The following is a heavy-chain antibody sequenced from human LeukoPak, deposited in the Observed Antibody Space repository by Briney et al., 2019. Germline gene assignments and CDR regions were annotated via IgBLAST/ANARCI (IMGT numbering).Heavy chain of an antibody. Sequence: PSETLSLTCSVSGDSINSFYWSWIRQPPGKGLEWIGSIYYRLSTNYNPSLKSRLTISLDTSKNQLSLKLSSVTAADTAVYYCASGLNWLDPWGQGILVTVPS. V-gene: IGHV4-59*01. D-gene: IGHD5-12*01. CDR2: IYYRLST. J-gene: IGHJ5*02. CDR3: ASGLNWLDP. CDR1: GDSINSFY.